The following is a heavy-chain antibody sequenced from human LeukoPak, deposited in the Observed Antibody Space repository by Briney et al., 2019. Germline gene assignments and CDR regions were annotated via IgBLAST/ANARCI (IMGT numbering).Heavy chain of an antibody. D-gene: IGHD6-19*01. V-gene: IGHV3-11*01. CDR3: AKDDTPHSSGWYWYYFDY. CDR2: ISNGAGGSI. Sequence: GGSLRLSCAASGFTFSDHYMSWIRQAPGKGLEWISYISNGAGGSIHYADSVKGRFTISRDNAKNSVFLQMNSLRAEDTAVYYCAKDDTPHSSGWYWYYFDYWGQGTLVTVSS. CDR1: GFTFSDHY. J-gene: IGHJ4*02.